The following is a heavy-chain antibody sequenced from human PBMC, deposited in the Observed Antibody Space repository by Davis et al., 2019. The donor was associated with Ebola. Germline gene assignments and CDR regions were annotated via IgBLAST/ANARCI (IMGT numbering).Heavy chain of an antibody. CDR3: ADDYFDY. CDR2: IGGSVSRT. V-gene: IGHV3-23*01. CDR1: GFRFSIYA. Sequence: PGGSLRLSCAASGFRFSIYAMSWVRQAPGKGLEWVSTIGGSVSRTDYADSVKGRFTISRDNAKNSLYLQMNSLRDEDTAVYYCADDYFDYWGQGTLVTVSS. J-gene: IGHJ4*02. D-gene: IGHD3-3*01.